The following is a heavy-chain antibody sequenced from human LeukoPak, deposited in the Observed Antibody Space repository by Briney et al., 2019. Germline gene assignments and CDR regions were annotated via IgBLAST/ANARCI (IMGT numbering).Heavy chain of an antibody. V-gene: IGHV3-21*01. Sequence: GGSLRRSVAASGLTFGGYSMNWVGQAPGKGLGWVSSISSSSSYIYYADSVKGRFTISRDNAKNSLYLQMNSLRAEDTAVYYCARDRYDSSGYDAFDIWGQGTMVTVSS. CDR3: ARDRYDSSGYDAFDI. J-gene: IGHJ3*02. CDR1: GLTFGGYS. CDR2: ISSSSSYI. D-gene: IGHD3-22*01.